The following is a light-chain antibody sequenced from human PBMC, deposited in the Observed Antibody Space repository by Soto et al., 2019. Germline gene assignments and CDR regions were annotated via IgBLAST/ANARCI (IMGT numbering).Light chain of an antibody. J-gene: IGKJ2*01. CDR3: QQYHNWPPLYT. CDR1: QSVASN. V-gene: IGKV3-15*01. Sequence: EIVMTQSPASLSVSPGDGATLSCRASQSVASNVAWYQQKPGQGPRLLIHGASTRAAGVPARFSGSGSATDFTLTIISLQSEDFAVYYCQQYHNWPPLYTFGQGTKLQIK. CDR2: GAS.